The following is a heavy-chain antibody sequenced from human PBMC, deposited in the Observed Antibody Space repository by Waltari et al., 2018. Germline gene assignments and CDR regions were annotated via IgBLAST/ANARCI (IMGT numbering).Heavy chain of an antibody. V-gene: IGHV3-30*18. Sequence: QVQLVESGGGVVQPGRSLRLSCAASGFTFSRYGMHWVRQAPGKGLEWVAVITYDGSNKYYADSVKGRFTISRDNSKNTLYLQMNSLRAEDTAVYYCAKAMTIRSSFDYWGQGTLVTVSS. J-gene: IGHJ4*02. CDR3: AKAMTIRSSFDY. CDR2: ITYDGSNK. CDR1: GFTFSRYG.